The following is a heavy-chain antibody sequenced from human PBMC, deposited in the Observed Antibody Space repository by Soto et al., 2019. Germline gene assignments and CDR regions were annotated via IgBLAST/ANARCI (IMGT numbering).Heavy chain of an antibody. CDR1: GFTFSSYA. J-gene: IGHJ4*02. Sequence: QVQLVESGGGAVQPGRSLRLSCAASGFTFSSYAMHWVRQAPGKGLEWVAVISYDGSNKYYADSVKGRFTISRDNSKNTLYLQMNSLRAEDTAVYYCASLTPPMTTVTTYWGQGTLVTVSS. CDR3: ASLTPPMTTVTTY. V-gene: IGHV3-30-3*01. D-gene: IGHD4-17*01. CDR2: ISYDGSNK.